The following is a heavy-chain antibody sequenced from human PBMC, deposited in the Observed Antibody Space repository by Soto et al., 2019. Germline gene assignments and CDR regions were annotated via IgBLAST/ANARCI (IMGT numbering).Heavy chain of an antibody. CDR3: ARTNGDSLCFDY. CDR1: GCSISSSNW. J-gene: IGHJ4*02. Sequence: SETLSLTCAVSGCSISSSNWWSWVRQPPGKGLEWIGEIFHRGSTTYNPSLKSRVTISVDKSKNQFSLKLNSVTAADTALYYCARTNGDSLCFDYWSQGTLVTVS. D-gene: IGHD4-17*01. V-gene: IGHV4-4*02. CDR2: IFHRGST.